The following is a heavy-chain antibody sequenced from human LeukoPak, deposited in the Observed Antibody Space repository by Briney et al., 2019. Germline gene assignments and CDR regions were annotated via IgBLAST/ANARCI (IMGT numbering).Heavy chain of an antibody. CDR3: ARGAAAGIEDY. CDR1: GFTFSSYS. V-gene: IGHV3-21*01. Sequence: GSLRLSCAASGFTFSSYSMNWVRQAPGKGLEWVSSISSSSSYIYYADSVKGRFTISRDNAKNSLYLQMNSLRAEDTAVYYCARGAAAGIEDYWGQGTLVTVSS. D-gene: IGHD6-13*01. J-gene: IGHJ4*02. CDR2: ISSSSSYI.